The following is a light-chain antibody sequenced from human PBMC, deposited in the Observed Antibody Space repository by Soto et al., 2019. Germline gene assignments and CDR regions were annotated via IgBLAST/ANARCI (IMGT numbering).Light chain of an antibody. Sequence: QSALTQPASVSGSPGQSITISCTGTSSDVGGYNYVSWYQQHPGQVPKLMIYEVNKRPSGVPDRFSGSKSGNTASLTVSGLQAEDEADYYCSSYAGSSNVFGTGTKLTVL. CDR1: SSDVGGYNY. J-gene: IGLJ1*01. CDR2: EVN. CDR3: SSYAGSSNV. V-gene: IGLV2-8*01.